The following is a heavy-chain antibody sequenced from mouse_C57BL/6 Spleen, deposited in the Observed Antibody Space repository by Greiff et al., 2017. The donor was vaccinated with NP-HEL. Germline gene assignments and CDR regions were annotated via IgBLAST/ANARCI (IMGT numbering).Heavy chain of an antibody. CDR3: TRPHYYDYDAWFAY. CDR1: GYTFTDYE. V-gene: IGHV1-15*01. CDR2: IDPETGGT. D-gene: IGHD2-4*01. J-gene: IGHJ3*01. Sequence: QVQLQQSGAELVRPGASVTLSCKASGYTFTDYEMHWVKQTPVHGLEWIGAIDPETGGTAYNQKFKGKAILTADKSSSTAYMELRSLTSEDSAVYYCTRPHYYDYDAWFAYWGQGTLVTVSA.